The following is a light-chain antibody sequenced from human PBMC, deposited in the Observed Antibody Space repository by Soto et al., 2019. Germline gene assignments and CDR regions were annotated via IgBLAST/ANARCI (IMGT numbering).Light chain of an antibody. CDR3: AAWDDSLNGVV. CDR1: SSNIGSNA. Sequence: QLVLTQPPSASGTPGQRVTISCSGTSSNIGSNAVNWYQQVPGTAPRLLIYTNNQRPSGVPDRFSGSKSGTSASLAISGLQSEDEADYSCAAWDDSLNGVVFGGGTKLTVL. CDR2: TNN. J-gene: IGLJ2*01. V-gene: IGLV1-44*01.